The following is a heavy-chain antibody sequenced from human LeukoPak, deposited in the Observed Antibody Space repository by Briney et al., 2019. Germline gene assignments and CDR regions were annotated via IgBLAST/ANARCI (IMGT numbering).Heavy chain of an antibody. CDR2: IYYSGST. Sequence: ASQTLSLTCTVSGGSISSGGYYWSWIRQHPGKGLEWIGYIYYSGSTYYNPSLKSRVAISVDTSKNQFSLKLSSVTAADTAVYYCARSGAAAIVTGPFDYWGQGTLVTVSS. J-gene: IGHJ4*02. D-gene: IGHD5-18*01. CDR3: ARSGAAAIVTGPFDY. V-gene: IGHV4-31*03. CDR1: GGSISSGGYY.